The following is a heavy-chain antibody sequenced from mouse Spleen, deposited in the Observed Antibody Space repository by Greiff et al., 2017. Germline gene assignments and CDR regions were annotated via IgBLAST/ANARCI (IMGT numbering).Heavy chain of an antibody. CDR3: ARHDDGDWYFDV. CDR2: IWSDGST. D-gene: IGHD2-12*01. Sequence: QVQLKETGPGLVAPSQSLSITCTVSGFSLTSYGVHWVRQPPGKGLEWLVVIWSDGSTNYNSALKSRLSISKDNSKSQVFLKMNSLQTDDTAMYYCARHDDGDWYFDVWGAGTTVTVSS. J-gene: IGHJ1*01. V-gene: IGHV2-6-1*01. CDR1: GFSLTSYG.